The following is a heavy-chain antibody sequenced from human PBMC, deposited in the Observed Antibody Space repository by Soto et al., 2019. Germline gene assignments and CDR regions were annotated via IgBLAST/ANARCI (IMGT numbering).Heavy chain of an antibody. V-gene: IGHV3-11*06. CDR1: GFTFSDYY. D-gene: IGHD3-3*01. J-gene: IGHJ6*02. CDR2: ISSSSSYT. Sequence: GGSLRLSCAASGFTFSDYYMSWIRQAPGKGLEWVSYISSSSSYTNYADSVKGRFTISRDNAKNSLYLQMNSLRAEDTAVYYCAREVSSSTVLRFLEWSTGMDVWGQGTTVTVSS. CDR3: AREVSSSTVLRFLEWSTGMDV.